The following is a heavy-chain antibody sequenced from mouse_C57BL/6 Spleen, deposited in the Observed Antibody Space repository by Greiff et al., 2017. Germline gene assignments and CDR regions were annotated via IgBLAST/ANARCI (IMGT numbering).Heavy chain of an antibody. CDR3: TRSRELRLGDD. CDR2: IDPETGGT. D-gene: IGHD3-2*02. CDR1: GYTFTDYE. V-gene: IGHV1-15*01. J-gene: IGHJ2*01. Sequence: QVQLQQSGAELVRPGASVTLSCKASGYTFTDYEMHWVKQTPVHGLEWIGAIDPETGGTAYNQKFKGKAILTADKSSSTAYMQLRSLTSEDSAVYYCTRSRELRLGDDWGQGTTLTVSS.